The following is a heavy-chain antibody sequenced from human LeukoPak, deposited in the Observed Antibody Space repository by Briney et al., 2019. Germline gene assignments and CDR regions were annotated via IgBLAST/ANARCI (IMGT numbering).Heavy chain of an antibody. Sequence: PGGSLRLSCAASGFTVSSNYMSWVRQAPGKGLEWVSVIYSGGSTYYADSVKGRFTISRDNSKNTLYLQMNSLRAEDTAVYYCAKDRARKVRGVTYYYGMDVWGQGTTVTVSS. D-gene: IGHD3-10*01. CDR2: IYSGGST. CDR1: GFTVSSNY. CDR3: AKDRARKVRGVTYYYGMDV. V-gene: IGHV3-53*01. J-gene: IGHJ6*02.